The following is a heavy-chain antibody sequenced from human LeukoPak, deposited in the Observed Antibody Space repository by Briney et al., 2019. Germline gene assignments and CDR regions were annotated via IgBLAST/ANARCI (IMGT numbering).Heavy chain of an antibody. Sequence: ASVKVSCKASGYTFTRYGISWVRQAPGQGLEWTGWISAYNGNTNYAQKLQGRVTMTTDTSTSTAYMGLRSLRSDDTAVYYCARDHPYGGNSGDYWGQGTLVTVSS. CDR1: GYTFTRYG. CDR3: ARDHPYGGNSGDY. J-gene: IGHJ4*02. CDR2: ISAYNGNT. D-gene: IGHD4-23*01. V-gene: IGHV1-18*01.